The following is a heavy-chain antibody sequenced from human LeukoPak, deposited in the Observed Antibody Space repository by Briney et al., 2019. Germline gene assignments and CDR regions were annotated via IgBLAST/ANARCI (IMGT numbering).Heavy chain of an antibody. CDR1: GGSFSGYY. Sequence: SGTLSLTCAVYGGSFSGYYWSWIRQPPGKGLEWIGEINHSGSTNYNPSLKSRVTISVDTSKNQFSLKLSSVTAADTAVYYCARGPTTNFITMIVVGANFDYWGQGTLVTVSS. J-gene: IGHJ4*02. CDR2: INHSGST. D-gene: IGHD3-22*01. V-gene: IGHV4-34*01. CDR3: ARGPTTNFITMIVVGANFDY.